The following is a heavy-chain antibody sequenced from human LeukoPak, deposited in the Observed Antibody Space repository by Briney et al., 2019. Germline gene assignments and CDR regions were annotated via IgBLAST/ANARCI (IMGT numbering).Heavy chain of an antibody. CDR2: IYYSGST. CDR3: ARESILTYYDSSGQYWQDWYFDL. Sequence: PSETLSLTCTVSGGSISSSSYYWGWIRQPPGKGLEWIGSIYYSGSTYYNPSLKSQVTISVDTSKNQFSLKLSSVTAADTAVYYCARESILTYYDSSGQYWQDWYFDLWGRGTLVTVSS. CDR1: GGSISSSSYY. V-gene: IGHV4-39*07. J-gene: IGHJ2*01. D-gene: IGHD3-22*01.